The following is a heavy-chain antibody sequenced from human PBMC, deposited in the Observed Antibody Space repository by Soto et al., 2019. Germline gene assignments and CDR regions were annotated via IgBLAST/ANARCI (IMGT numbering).Heavy chain of an antibody. CDR3: ARTTYYYDSSGYPTGWFDP. CDR2: IYYSGST. Sequence: TSETLSLTCTVSGDSISSGVYYWRWIRQPPGKCLEWIGYIYYSGSTYYNPSLKSRVTISVDTSKNQFSLKLSSVTAADTAMYCCARTTYYYDSSGYPTGWFDPWGQGTLVTVYS. V-gene: IGHV4-30-4*01. CDR1: GDSISSGVYY. D-gene: IGHD3-22*01. J-gene: IGHJ5*02.